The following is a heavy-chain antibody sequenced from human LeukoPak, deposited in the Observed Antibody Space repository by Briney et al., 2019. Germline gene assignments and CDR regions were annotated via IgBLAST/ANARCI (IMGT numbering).Heavy chain of an antibody. J-gene: IGHJ4*02. D-gene: IGHD6-13*01. CDR1: GFSLTTTGVA. V-gene: IGHV2-5*02. Sequence: SGPTLVNPTQTLTLTCTFSGFSLTTTGVAVGWIRQPPGKALEWLALIYWDDDKHYSPSLTSRLTITKDTSKNQVVLTLTNMDPLDTGTYYCAYRRKVVAWYTFDYWGQGTLVTVS. CDR3: AYRRKVVAWYTFDY. CDR2: IYWDDDK.